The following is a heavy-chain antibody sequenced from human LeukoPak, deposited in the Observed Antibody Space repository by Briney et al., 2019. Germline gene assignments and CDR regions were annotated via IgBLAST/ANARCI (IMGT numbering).Heavy chain of an antibody. V-gene: IGHV3-7*01. CDR3: ARDPMITFGEIDVIPDRDS. CDR1: GFIFSTYW. Sequence: GGSLRLSCAASGFIFSTYWMSWVRQAPGKGLEWVANIRQDGNKIYYVDSVKGRFTISRDNAKNSLYLQMHNLRAEDTAVYYCARDPMITFGEIDVIPDRDSWGQGTLVTVSS. D-gene: IGHD3-16*02. CDR2: IRQDGNKI. J-gene: IGHJ5*01.